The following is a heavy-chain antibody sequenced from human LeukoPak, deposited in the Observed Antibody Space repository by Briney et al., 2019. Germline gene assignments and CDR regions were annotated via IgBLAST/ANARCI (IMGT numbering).Heavy chain of an antibody. J-gene: IGHJ4*02. CDR3: ARASTTVPNLLDY. D-gene: IGHD4-17*01. V-gene: IGHV3-74*03. CDR1: GFAFSIYC. Sequence: PRRSLRLSCAPSGFAFSIYCIHSVCHAPRKGLLWVSRINVDGTSTKYADSVKGRFTISRDHARPTLSRQRASRRPEAPPGDSCARASTTVPNLLDYWGQGTLVTVSS. CDR2: INVDGTST.